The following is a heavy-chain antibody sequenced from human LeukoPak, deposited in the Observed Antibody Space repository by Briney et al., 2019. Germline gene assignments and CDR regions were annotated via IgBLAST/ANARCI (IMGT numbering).Heavy chain of an antibody. CDR2: ITGNGNTK. J-gene: IGHJ4*02. V-gene: IGHV3-48*03. CDR1: GFTFSSFE. Sequence: QPGGSLRLSCAAAGFTFSSFEMHWVRQAPGKGLEWVSYITGNGNTKYYADSVKGRLTISRDNAENSLYLQMNSLRAEDTAVYYCARDSYSGGIPFDLWGQGTLVTVAS. CDR3: ARDSYSGGIPFDL. D-gene: IGHD1-26*01.